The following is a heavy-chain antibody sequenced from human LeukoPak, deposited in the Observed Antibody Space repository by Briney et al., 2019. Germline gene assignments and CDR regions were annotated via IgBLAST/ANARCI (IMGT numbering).Heavy chain of an antibody. V-gene: IGHV3-21*01. J-gene: IGHJ6*04. CDR3: ARGATHGLGYYYGMDV. CDR1: GFTFSSYS. CDR2: ISSSSSYI. D-gene: IGHD3-10*01. Sequence: GGSLRLSCAASGFTFSSYSMNWVRQAPGKGLEWVSSISSSSSYIYYADSVKGRFTISRDNAKNSLYLQMNSLRAEDTAVYYCARGATHGLGYYYGMDVWGKGTTVTVSS.